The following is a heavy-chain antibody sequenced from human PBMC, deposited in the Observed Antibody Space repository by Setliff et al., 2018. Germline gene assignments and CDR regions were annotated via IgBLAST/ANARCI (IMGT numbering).Heavy chain of an antibody. D-gene: IGHD3-3*01. Sequence: ASETLSLTCTVSGDSISRAMYYWGWFRQPAGKELEWIGQIYTSWSTNYNPSLKSRVTISLDTSKNQFSLSLTSVTAADTAVYYCARMSGFQYIDVWGKGTTVTVSS. CDR1: GDSISRAMYY. J-gene: IGHJ6*03. V-gene: IGHV4-61*09. CDR3: ARMSGFQYIDV. CDR2: IYTSWST.